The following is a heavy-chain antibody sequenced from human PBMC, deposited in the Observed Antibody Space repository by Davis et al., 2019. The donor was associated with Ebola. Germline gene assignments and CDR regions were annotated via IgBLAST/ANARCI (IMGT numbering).Heavy chain of an antibody. Sequence: ASVKVSCKASGYTFTDYNIHWMRQAPGQGLEWLGRVILKSGATNYAQKFQGRVSMTRDTSINTSYMELRGLRSDDTAVYYCARTDYGDFKDWGQGTLVTVSS. CDR2: VILKSGAT. J-gene: IGHJ4*02. CDR3: ARTDYGDFKD. CDR1: GYTFTDYN. V-gene: IGHV1-2*06. D-gene: IGHD4-17*01.